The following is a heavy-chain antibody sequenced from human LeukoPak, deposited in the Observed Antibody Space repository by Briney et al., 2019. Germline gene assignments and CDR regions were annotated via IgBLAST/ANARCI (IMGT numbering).Heavy chain of an antibody. CDR2: IGTTDNT. J-gene: IGHJ5*02. CDR1: GLAFSIYD. V-gene: IGHV3-13*01. D-gene: IGHD2-8*01. CDR3: ARVPTNSWYNWFDP. Sequence: PGGSLRLSCAASGLAFSIYDMHWVRQPTGKGLEWVSAIGTTDNTYYIDSVKGRFTISRENAKNSLYLQMNSLRAEDTAIYYCARVPTNSWYNWFDPWGQGTLVTVSS.